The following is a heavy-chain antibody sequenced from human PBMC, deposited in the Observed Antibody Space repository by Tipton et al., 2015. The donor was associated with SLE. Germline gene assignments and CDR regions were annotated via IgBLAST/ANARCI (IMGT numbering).Heavy chain of an antibody. V-gene: IGHV4-39*07. CDR2: MYNSGST. J-gene: IGHJ1*01. D-gene: IGHD6-13*01. CDR1: GGPISSSTYY. CDR3: ARLCCIASSGTGYFHH. Sequence: LTCTVSGGPISSSTYYWGWVRQPPGKGLEWIGNMYNSGSTYFNSSLKSRVTISVDTSKNQFSLKLNSVTAADTAVYYCARLCCIASSGTGYFHHWGQGALVTVSS.